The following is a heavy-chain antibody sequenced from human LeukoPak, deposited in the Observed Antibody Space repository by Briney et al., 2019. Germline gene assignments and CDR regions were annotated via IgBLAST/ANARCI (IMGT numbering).Heavy chain of an antibody. Sequence: GGSLRLSCAASAFTFTNYDMSWVRQAPGEGLEWVSSISTTGDRTYYADSVKGRFTISRDNAKNTLYLQMNSLRAEDTAVYYCAKDWGRDGYSYDAFDIWGQGTMVTVSS. CDR2: ISTTGDRT. V-gene: IGHV3-23*01. CDR1: AFTFTNYD. CDR3: AKDWGRDGYSYDAFDI. J-gene: IGHJ3*02. D-gene: IGHD5-24*01.